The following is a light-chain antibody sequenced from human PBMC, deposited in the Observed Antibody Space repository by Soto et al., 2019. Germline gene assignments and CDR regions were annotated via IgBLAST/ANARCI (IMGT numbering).Light chain of an antibody. Sequence: AVTQASSVSGSPGQFITISCTGTNNDVCGYNYDSWYQQHQGKATTLIIYVVTNRHSRVSSCFSASKSDNADSLTISVFQAEDEADYYCTSYTPTITLANVFGTGTKVTVL. V-gene: IGLV2-14*01. CDR2: VVT. J-gene: IGLJ1*01. CDR1: NNDVCGYNY. CDR3: TSYTPTITLANV.